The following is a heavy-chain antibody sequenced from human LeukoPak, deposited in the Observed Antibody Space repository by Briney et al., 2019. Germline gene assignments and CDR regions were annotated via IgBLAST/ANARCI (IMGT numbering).Heavy chain of an antibody. Sequence: ASVKVSCKASGYTFSTYYMHWVRQAPGQGLEWMGIINPSGGSTNYAQKFQGRITMTRDMSTSTVYMELSSLRSEDTAVYYCARDGSDGTYYGNWFDPWGQGTLVTVSS. D-gene: IGHD1-26*01. CDR1: GYTFSTYY. CDR3: ARDGSDGTYYGNWFDP. J-gene: IGHJ5*02. CDR2: INPSGGST. V-gene: IGHV1-46*01.